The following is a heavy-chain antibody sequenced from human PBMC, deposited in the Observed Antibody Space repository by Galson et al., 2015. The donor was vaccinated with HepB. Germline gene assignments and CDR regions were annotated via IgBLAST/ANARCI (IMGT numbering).Heavy chain of an antibody. CDR2: IKSKTDGGTT. D-gene: IGHD3-9*01. J-gene: IGHJ4*02. CDR1: GFTFSNAW. V-gene: IGHV3-15*01. Sequence: SLRLSCAASGFTFSNAWMSWVRQAPGKGLEWVGRIKSKTDGGTTDYAAPVKGRFTISRDDSKNTLYLQMNSLKTEDTAVYYCTTLTVRYFDWLLSDWGQGTLVTVSS. CDR3: TTLTVRYFDWLLSD.